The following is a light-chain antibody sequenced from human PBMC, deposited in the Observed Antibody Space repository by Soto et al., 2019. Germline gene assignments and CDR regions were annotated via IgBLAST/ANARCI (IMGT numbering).Light chain of an antibody. V-gene: IGKV3-20*01. CDR3: QQYGGSPWT. J-gene: IGKJ1*01. Sequence: EIVLTQSPGILSLSSGEGATLSCRASQSVADSNLAWYQHKPGQPPRLLIYGASSRATGIPDRFSGSGSGTDFTLTINRLEPEDFAVYYCQQYGGSPWTFGQRTKVEIK. CDR2: GAS. CDR1: QSVADSN.